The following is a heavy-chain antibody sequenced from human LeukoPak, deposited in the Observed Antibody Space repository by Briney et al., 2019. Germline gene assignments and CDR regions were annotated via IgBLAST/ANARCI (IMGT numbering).Heavy chain of an antibody. CDR2: VDPEDGET. J-gene: IGHJ4*02. Sequence: ASVKVSCKVSGYTFTDYHMHWVQQAPGKGLEWMGLVDPEDGETIYAEKFQGRVTITVDTSTDTAYMELSSLRSEDTAVYYCATITMVRGVSYYFDYWGQGTLVTVSS. D-gene: IGHD3-10*01. V-gene: IGHV1-69-2*01. CDR1: GYTFTDYH. CDR3: ATITMVRGVSYYFDY.